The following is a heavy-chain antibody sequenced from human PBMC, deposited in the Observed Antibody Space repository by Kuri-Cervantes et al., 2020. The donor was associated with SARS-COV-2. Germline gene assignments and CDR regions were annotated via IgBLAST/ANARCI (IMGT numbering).Heavy chain of an antibody. CDR2: ISGSGVST. J-gene: IGHJ4*02. D-gene: IGHD1-26*01. V-gene: IGHV3-23*01. CDR1: GFTFSSYA. Sequence: ETLSLTCAASGFTFSSYAMSWVRQAPGKGLEWVSAISGSGVSTYYADSVKGRFTISRDNSKNTLYLQMSSLRAEDTAVYYCAKDWIVGSNPTEHWGQGTLVTVSS. CDR3: AKDWIVGSNPTEH.